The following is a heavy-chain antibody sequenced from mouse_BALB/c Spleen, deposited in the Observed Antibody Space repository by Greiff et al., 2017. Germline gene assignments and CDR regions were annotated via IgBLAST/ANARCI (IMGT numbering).Heavy chain of an antibody. J-gene: IGHJ4*01. CDR2: ISYDGSN. CDR1: GYSITSGYY. V-gene: IGHV3-6*02. Sequence: EVKLVESGPGLVKPSQSLSLTCSVTGYSITSGYYWNWIRQFPGNKLEWMGYISYDGSNNYNPSLKNRISITRDTSKNQFFLKLNSVTTEDTATYYCARASDYYGSSYAMDYWGQGTSVTVSS. D-gene: IGHD1-1*01. CDR3: ARASDYYGSSYAMDY.